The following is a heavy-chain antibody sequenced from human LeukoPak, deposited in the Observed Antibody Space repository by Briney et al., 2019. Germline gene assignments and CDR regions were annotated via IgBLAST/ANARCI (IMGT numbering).Heavy chain of an antibody. D-gene: IGHD6-13*01. V-gene: IGHV1-8*01. CDR3: ARGLRREQQLLRAFDY. CDR2: MNPNSGNT. J-gene: IGHJ4*02. CDR1: GYTFTNYD. Sequence: ASVRVSCKASGYTFTNYDINWVRQASGQGLEWMGWMNPNSGNTGSAQKFQGRVTMTSNTSISTAYMELSSLRSEDTAVYYYARGLRREQQLLRAFDYWGQGTPVTVSS.